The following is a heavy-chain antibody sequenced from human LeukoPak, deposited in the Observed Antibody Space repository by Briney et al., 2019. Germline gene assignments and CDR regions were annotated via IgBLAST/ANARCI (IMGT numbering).Heavy chain of an antibody. J-gene: IGHJ6*02. V-gene: IGHV1-69*13. Sequence: GASVKVSCKASGGTSSSYAISWVRQAPGQGLEWMGGIIPIFGTANYAQKFQGRVTITADESTSTAYMELSSLRSEDTAVYYCAWSYYYYYGMDVWGQGTTVTVSS. CDR1: GGTSSSYA. D-gene: IGHD2-8*01. CDR2: IIPIFGTA. CDR3: AWSYYYYYGMDV.